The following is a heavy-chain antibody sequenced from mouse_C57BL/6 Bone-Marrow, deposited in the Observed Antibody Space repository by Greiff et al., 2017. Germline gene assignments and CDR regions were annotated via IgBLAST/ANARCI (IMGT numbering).Heavy chain of an antibody. J-gene: IGHJ4*01. CDR1: GFSLTSYG. CDR2: IWSDGST. V-gene: IGHV2-6-1*01. D-gene: IGHD1-1*01. CDR3: ARHLNYVSYYAMDY. Sequence: QAQLKASGPGLVAPSQSLSITCTVSGFSLTSYGVHWVRQPPGKGLEWLVVIWSDGSTTYNSALKSRLSISKDNSKSQVFLKMNSLQTDDTAMYYCARHLNYVSYYAMDYWGQGTSVTVSS.